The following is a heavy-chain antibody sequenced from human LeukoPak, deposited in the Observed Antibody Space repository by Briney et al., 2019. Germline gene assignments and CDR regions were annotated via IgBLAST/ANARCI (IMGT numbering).Heavy chain of an antibody. D-gene: IGHD5-18*01. CDR3: ATNVDTSDDY. Sequence: GGSLRLSCAVSGFTASGNYMSWVRRAPGKRLEWVSLIYSGGTTYYADSVKGRFTISRDNSKNTLYLQMNSLRAEDTALYYCATNVDTSDDYWGQGTLVTVSS. CDR1: GFTASGNY. CDR2: IYSGGTT. V-gene: IGHV3-53*01. J-gene: IGHJ4*02.